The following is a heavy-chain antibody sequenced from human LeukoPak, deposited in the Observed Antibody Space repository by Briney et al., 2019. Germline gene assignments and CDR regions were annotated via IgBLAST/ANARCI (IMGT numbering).Heavy chain of an antibody. Sequence: GGSLRLSCVASGFTFSNHAMTWVRQAPGKGLEWVSAISANGVDTFYAPSVKGRFTISRDNSKNTLYLQINSLRAEDTAVYYCAKEGFDSWGQGTLVTVSS. J-gene: IGHJ4*02. V-gene: IGHV3-23*01. CDR1: GFTFSNHA. CDR3: AKEGFDS. CDR2: ISANGVDT.